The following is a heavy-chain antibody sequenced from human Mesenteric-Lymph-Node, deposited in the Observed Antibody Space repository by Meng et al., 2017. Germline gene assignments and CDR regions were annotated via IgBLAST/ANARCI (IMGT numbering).Heavy chain of an antibody. V-gene: IGHV3-23*01. CDR2: IGSGGRIT. CDR3: ANRGYIYGSPYYFDY. CDR1: GFTFSSYA. Sequence: GESLKISCAASGFTFSSYAMSWVRQAPGKGLEWVSTIGSGGRITYYADSVKGRFTISRDNSKNTLCLQMNSLRAEDTAVYFCANRGYIYGSPYYFDYWGQGTLVTVSS. J-gene: IGHJ4*02. D-gene: IGHD5-18*01.